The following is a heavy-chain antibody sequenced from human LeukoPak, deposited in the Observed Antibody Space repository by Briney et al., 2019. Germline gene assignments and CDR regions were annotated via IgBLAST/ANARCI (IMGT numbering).Heavy chain of an antibody. Sequence: SETLSLTCTVSGGSISSYYWSWIRQPPGKGLEGIGYIYYSGSTNYNPSLKSRVTISVDTSKNQFSLKLSSVTAADTAVYYCARDTPPRDTYYYDSSGYYLGAFDIWGQGTMVTVSS. J-gene: IGHJ3*02. CDR2: IYYSGST. D-gene: IGHD3-22*01. CDR3: ARDTPPRDTYYYDSSGYYLGAFDI. V-gene: IGHV4-59*01. CDR1: GGSISSYY.